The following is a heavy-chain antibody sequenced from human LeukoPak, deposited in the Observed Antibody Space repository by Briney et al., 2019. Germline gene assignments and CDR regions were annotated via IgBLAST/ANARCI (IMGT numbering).Heavy chain of an antibody. CDR2: ICYCGST. CDR1: GRSISSSSYH. Sequence: PSEPLSLTCNVSGRSISSSSYHWGWIRRPPGKVLEWIGRICYCGSTYNNPSPKSGVNISVNTSNIRFSLKLSSVTAADTAVYYCARQRYYDSSGYYFPALSNGMDVWGQGTTVTVSS. CDR3: ARQRYYDSSGYYFPALSNGMDV. D-gene: IGHD3-22*01. J-gene: IGHJ6*02. V-gene: IGHV4-39*01.